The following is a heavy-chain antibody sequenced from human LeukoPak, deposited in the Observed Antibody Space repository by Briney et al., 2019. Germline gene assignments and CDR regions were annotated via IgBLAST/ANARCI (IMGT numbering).Heavy chain of an antibody. V-gene: IGHV3-23*01. Sequence: GGSLRLSCAASGFTFSSYAMSWVRQAPGKGLEWVSAISGSGGSTYYADSVKGRFTISRDNSKNTLYLQMNSLIAEDTAVYYGAKWRGGGYYFDYWGQGTLVTVSS. J-gene: IGHJ4*02. CDR3: AKWRGGGYYFDY. D-gene: IGHD3-16*01. CDR1: GFTFSSYA. CDR2: ISGSGGST.